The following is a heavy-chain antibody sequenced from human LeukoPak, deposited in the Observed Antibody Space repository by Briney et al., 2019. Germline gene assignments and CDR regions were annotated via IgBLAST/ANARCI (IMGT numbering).Heavy chain of an antibody. CDR3: ANSGPTVTSYGMDV. J-gene: IGHJ6*02. V-gene: IGHV1-2*02. CDR1: GYTFTGYY. D-gene: IGHD4-17*01. CDR2: INPNSGGT. Sequence: ASVKVSCKASGYTFTGYYMHWVRRAPGQGVELMGWINPNSGGTNYEQKFQGRVTMTRDTSISTAYMELSRLRSDDTAVYYCANSGPTVTSYGMDVWGQGTTVTVSS.